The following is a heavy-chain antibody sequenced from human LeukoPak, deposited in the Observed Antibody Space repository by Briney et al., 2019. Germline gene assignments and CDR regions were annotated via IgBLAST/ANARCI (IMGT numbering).Heavy chain of an antibody. CDR2: ISAYNGNT. V-gene: IGHV1-18*01. CDR3: ARYYGSGSLNWFDP. CDR1: GYTFTSYG. J-gene: IGHJ5*02. D-gene: IGHD3-10*01. Sequence: ASVKVSCKASGYTFTSYGISWVRQAPGQGLEWMGWISAYNGNTNYAQKLQGGVTMTTDTSTSTAYMELRSLRSDDTAVYYCARYYGSGSLNWFDPWGQGTLVTVSS.